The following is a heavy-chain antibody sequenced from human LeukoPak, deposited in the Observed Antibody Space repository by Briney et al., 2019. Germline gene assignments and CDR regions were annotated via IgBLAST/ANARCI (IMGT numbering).Heavy chain of an antibody. CDR1: GFTFSSYA. D-gene: IGHD6-19*01. V-gene: IGHV3-23*01. J-gene: IGHJ4*02. CDR3: AKGDRAVAGHNYFDY. CDR2: ISGSGGST. Sequence: GGSLRLSCAASGFTFSSYAMSWVRQAPGKGLEWGSAISGSGGSTYYADSVKGRFTISRDNSKNTLYLQMNSLRAEDTAVYYCAKGDRAVAGHNYFDYWGQGTLVTVSS.